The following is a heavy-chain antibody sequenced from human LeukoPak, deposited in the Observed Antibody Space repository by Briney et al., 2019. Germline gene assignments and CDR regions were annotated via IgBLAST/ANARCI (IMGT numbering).Heavy chain of an antibody. D-gene: IGHD2-21*01. V-gene: IGHV4-34*01. Sequence: SETLSLTCAVYGGSFSGYYWSWIRRPPGKGLEWIGEINHSGSTNYNPSLKSRVTISVDTSKNQFSLKLSSVTAADTAVYYCARGRVVGHFDYWGQGTLVTVSS. CDR3: ARGRVVGHFDY. CDR2: INHSGST. CDR1: GGSFSGYY. J-gene: IGHJ4*02.